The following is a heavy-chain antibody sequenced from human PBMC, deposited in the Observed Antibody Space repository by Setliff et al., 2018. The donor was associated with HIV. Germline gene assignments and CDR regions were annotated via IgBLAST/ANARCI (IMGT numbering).Heavy chain of an antibody. V-gene: IGHV4-59*01. CDR2: IYYSGST. J-gene: IGHJ6*03. D-gene: IGHD2-2*01. Sequence: SETLSLTCTVSGGSISSYYWSWLRQPPGKGLEWIGYIYYSGSTNYNPSLKSRVTISVDTSKNQFSLKLSSVTAADTAVYYCARDLLGYCSSTSCHSHYMDVWGKGTTVTVSS. CDR3: ARDLLGYCSSTSCHSHYMDV. CDR1: GGSISSYY.